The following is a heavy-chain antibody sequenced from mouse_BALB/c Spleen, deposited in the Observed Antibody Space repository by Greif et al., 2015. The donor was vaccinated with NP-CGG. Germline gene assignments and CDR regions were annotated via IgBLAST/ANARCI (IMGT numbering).Heavy chain of an antibody. CDR3: ARDIDRYDVFAY. V-gene: IGHV7-3*02. CDR1: GFTFTDYY. Sequence: EVKLVDSGGGLVQPGGSLRLSCATSGFTFTDYYMSWVRQPPGKALEWLGFIRNKANGYTTEYSASVKGRFTVSRDNSQSILYLQMNTLRAEDSATYYCARDIDRYDVFAYWGQGTLVTVSA. D-gene: IGHD2-14*01. CDR2: IRNKANGYTT. J-gene: IGHJ3*01.